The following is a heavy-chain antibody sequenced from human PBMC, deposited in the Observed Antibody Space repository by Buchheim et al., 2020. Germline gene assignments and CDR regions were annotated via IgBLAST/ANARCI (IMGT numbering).Heavy chain of an antibody. CDR2: ISSSSSYI. Sequence: EVQLVESGGGLVKPGGSLRLSCAASGFTFSSYSMNWVRQAPGKGLEWVSSISSSSSYIYYADSVKGRFTISRDNDKNSLYLQMNSLRAENTAVYYCAAVWIQLWLDADYWGQGTL. D-gene: IGHD5-18*01. V-gene: IGHV3-21*01. CDR3: AAVWIQLWLDADY. CDR1: GFTFSSYS. J-gene: IGHJ4*02.